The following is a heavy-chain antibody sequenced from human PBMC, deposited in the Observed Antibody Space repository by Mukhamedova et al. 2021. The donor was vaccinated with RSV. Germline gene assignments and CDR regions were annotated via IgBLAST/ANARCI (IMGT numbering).Heavy chain of an antibody. CDR2: IYYSGST. J-gene: IGHJ6*03. CDR3: ARDRTLYCSSTSCYTGRYYYYYMDV. V-gene: IGHV4-38-2*02. Sequence: WVGSIYYSGSTYYNPSLKSRVTISVDTSKNQFSLKLSSVTAADTAVYYCARDRTLYCSSTSCYTGRYYYYYMDVWGKGTTVTVSS. D-gene: IGHD2-2*02.